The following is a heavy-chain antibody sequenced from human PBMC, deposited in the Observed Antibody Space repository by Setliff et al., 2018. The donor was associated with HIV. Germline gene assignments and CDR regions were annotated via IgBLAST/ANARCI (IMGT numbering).Heavy chain of an antibody. J-gene: IGHJ4*02. V-gene: IGHV3-7*01. CDR1: GFTFSRFS. CDR3: ADPPSGY. Sequence: GGSLRLSCAASGFTFSRFSMNWVRQAPGKGLEWVASMKPDGSEASYVESVKGRFTVSRDNAKNSLSLQMNSLRAEDTAVYYCADPPSGYWGQGTLVTVSS. D-gene: IGHD3-10*01. CDR2: MKPDGSEA.